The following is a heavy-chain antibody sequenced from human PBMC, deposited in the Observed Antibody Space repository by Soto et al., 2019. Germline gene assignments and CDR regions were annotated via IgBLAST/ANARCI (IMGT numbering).Heavy chain of an antibody. Sequence: GGSLRLSCAASGFTFSSYSMNWVRQAPGKGLEWVSYISSSSSTIYYADSVKGRFTISRDNAKNSLYLQMNSLRAEDTAVYYCARNVYCSGGSCYLIPYSYYYYMDVWGKGTTVTVSS. D-gene: IGHD2-15*01. CDR1: GFTFSSYS. J-gene: IGHJ6*03. V-gene: IGHV3-48*01. CDR3: ARNVYCSGGSCYLIPYSYYYYMDV. CDR2: ISSSSSTI.